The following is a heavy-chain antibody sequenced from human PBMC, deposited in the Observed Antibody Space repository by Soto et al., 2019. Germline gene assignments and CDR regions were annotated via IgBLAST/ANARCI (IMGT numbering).Heavy chain of an antibody. CDR2: IYWDDDK. J-gene: IGHJ4*02. D-gene: IGHD3-16*01. CDR1: GFSLSTSGVG. V-gene: IGHV2-5*02. CDR3: PHGGPDGRRGIGGIFAY. Sequence: TLVNPTQTLTLTCTFSGFSLSTSGVGVGWIRQPPEKALEWLALIYWDDDKRYNPSLNSRLSITKDTSKNQVVLTMTYMDPVDTATFFFPHGGPDGRRGIGGIFAYWARRTRVPVSP.